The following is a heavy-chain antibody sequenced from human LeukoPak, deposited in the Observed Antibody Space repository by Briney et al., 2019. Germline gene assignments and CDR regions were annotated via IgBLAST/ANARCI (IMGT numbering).Heavy chain of an antibody. CDR2: FDPEDGET. D-gene: IGHD3-22*01. CDR3: ATTRGYYDRSGLDY. CDR1: GYTLTELS. J-gene: IGHJ4*02. Sequence: ASVKVSCKVSGYTLTELSMHWVRQAPGKGLEWMGGFDPEDGETIYAQKFQGRVTMTEDTSTDTAYMELSSLRSEDTAVYYCATTRGYYDRSGLDYWGQGTLVTVSS. V-gene: IGHV1-24*01.